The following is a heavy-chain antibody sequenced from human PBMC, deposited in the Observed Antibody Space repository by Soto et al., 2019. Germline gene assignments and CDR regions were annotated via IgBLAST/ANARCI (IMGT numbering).Heavy chain of an antibody. J-gene: IGHJ4*02. D-gene: IGHD6-19*01. Sequence: GGSLRLSCAASGFTFDDYGMSWVRQAPGKGLEWVSGINWNGGSTGYADSVKGRFTISRDNAKNSLYLQMNSLRAEDTALYYCARLYSSAWYGPGRYWGQGILVTVSS. CDR1: GFTFDDYG. CDR3: ARLYSSAWYGPGRY. CDR2: INWNGGST. V-gene: IGHV3-20*04.